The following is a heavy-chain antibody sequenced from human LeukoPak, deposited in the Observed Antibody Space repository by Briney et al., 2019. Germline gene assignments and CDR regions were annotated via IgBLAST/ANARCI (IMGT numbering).Heavy chain of an antibody. CDR2: IYYSGST. CDR1: GGSISSYY. J-gene: IGHJ6*02. CDR3: ASSYYYYGMDV. V-gene: IGHV4-59*01. Sequence: PSETLSLTCTVSGGSISSYYWGRIRQPPGKGLEWIGYIYYSGSTNYNPSLKSRVTISIDTSKNQFSLKLSSVTAADTAVYYCASSYYYYGMDVWGQGTTVTVSS.